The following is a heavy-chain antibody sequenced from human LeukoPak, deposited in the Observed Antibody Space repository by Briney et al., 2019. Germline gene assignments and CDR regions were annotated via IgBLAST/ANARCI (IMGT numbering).Heavy chain of an antibody. CDR1: GGSISSGGYS. D-gene: IGHD3-9*01. CDR3: ARDSIHYGILTGYYSSNWFDP. CDR2: IYHSGST. J-gene: IGHJ5*02. Sequence: SETLSLTCAVSGGSISSGGYSWSWIRQPPGKGLEWIGYIYHSGSTYYNPSLKSRVTISVDRSKNQFSLKLSSVTAADTAVYYCARDSIHYGILTGYYSSNWFDPWGQGTLVTVSS. V-gene: IGHV4-30-2*01.